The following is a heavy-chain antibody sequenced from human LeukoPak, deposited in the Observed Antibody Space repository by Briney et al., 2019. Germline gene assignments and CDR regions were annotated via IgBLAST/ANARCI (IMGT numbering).Heavy chain of an antibody. CDR1: GGTFSSYA. CDR3: ARSGGPYCSSTSCYWFDP. D-gene: IGHD2-2*01. J-gene: IGHJ5*02. V-gene: IGHV1-69*01. Sequence: SVKVSCKASGGTFSSYAISWVRQAPGQGLEWMGGIIPIFGAANYAQKFQGRVTITADESTSTAYMELSSLRSEDAAVYYCARSGGPYCSSTSCYWFDPWGQGTLVTVSS. CDR2: IIPIFGAA.